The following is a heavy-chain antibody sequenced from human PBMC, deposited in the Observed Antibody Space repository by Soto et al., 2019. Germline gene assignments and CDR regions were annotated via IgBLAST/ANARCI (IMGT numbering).Heavy chain of an antibody. V-gene: IGHV4-59*01. J-gene: IGHJ5*02. Sequence: SETLSRTCTVSGGSISSYYWSWNRQPPGKGLEWIGYIYYSGSTNYNPSLKSRVTISVDTSKNQSSLKLSSVTAADTAVYYCARFKEWLFSPFGPWRQVPPVPASP. CDR2: IYYSGST. CDR3: ARFKEWLFSPFGP. D-gene: IGHD3-3*01. CDR1: GGSISSYY.